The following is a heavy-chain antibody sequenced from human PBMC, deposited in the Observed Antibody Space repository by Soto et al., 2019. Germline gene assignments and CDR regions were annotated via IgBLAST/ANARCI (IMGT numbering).Heavy chain of an antibody. CDR3: ATARSTNGWFDY. Sequence: ASVKVCNKASAYTSTLYYITWVRQAPGQGLEWMGWIRAHNGETKFARKFQDRVTMTTDPSSSTVFMDLRTLTSDDTAVYYCATARSTNGWFDYWGQGTMVTVSS. V-gene: IGHV1-18*01. J-gene: IGHJ4*02. D-gene: IGHD6-19*01. CDR1: AYTSTLYY. CDR2: IRAHNGET.